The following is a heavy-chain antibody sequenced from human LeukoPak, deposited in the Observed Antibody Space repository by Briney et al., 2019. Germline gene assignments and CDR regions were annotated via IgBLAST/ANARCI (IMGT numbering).Heavy chain of an antibody. CDR2: ITSTGSYI. J-gene: IGHJ6*03. D-gene: IGHD1-26*01. Sequence: GGSLRLSCAASAFSFSDYNMNWVRQAPGKGLEWVSSITSTGSYIYYADSVKGRFTISRDNAKNSLFLQLNSLRAEDTAVYYCARDPYSGTYSDYYYYYMDVWGKGTTVTVSS. CDR3: ARDPYSGTYSDYYYYYMDV. V-gene: IGHV3-21*01. CDR1: AFSFSDYN.